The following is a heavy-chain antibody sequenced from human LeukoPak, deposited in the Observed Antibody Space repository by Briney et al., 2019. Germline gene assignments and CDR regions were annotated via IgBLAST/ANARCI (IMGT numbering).Heavy chain of an antibody. D-gene: IGHD5-18*01. CDR3: AKEASRGSSFAYTPIEKPYYLDY. J-gene: IGHJ4*02. CDR2: IRYGGSHK. Sequence: PGRSLRLSCAASGFTFSSSGMHWVRQAPGKGLEWVAFIRYGGSHKYYADSVKGRFTISRDNSKNTLFLQMNSLRAEDTAVYYCAKEASRGSSFAYTPIEKPYYLDYWGQGTLVTVSS. CDR1: GFTFSSSG. V-gene: IGHV3-30*02.